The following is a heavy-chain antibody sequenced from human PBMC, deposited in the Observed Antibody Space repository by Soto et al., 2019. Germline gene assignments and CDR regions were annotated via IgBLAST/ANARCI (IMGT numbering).Heavy chain of an antibody. J-gene: IGHJ3*02. Sequence: PGGSLRLSCAASGFTFISYSMNWVLQAPGKGLEWVSYIIGNSISYADSVKGRFIISRDNAKNSLYLQMNSLRAEDTAVYYCARDRLYAFDIWGQGTMVTVSS. CDR1: GFTFISYS. CDR2: IIGNSI. CDR3: ARDRLYAFDI. V-gene: IGHV3-48*01.